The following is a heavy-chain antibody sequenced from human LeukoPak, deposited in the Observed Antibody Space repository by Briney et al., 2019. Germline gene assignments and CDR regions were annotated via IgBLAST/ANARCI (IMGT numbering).Heavy chain of an antibody. J-gene: IGHJ4*02. Sequence: GGSLRLSCVTSGFTFNNYWMAWVRQSPGKGLDWVANINLGGNDGRYADSVKDGFTISSDNAKNSLHLQMNSLTDEDTGVSYCTMAGSFWGSTSCYDSWGQGVLVTVSS. CDR2: INLGGNDG. CDR3: TMAGSFWGSTSCYDS. D-gene: IGHD3-10*01. CDR1: GFTFNNYW. V-gene: IGHV3-7*01.